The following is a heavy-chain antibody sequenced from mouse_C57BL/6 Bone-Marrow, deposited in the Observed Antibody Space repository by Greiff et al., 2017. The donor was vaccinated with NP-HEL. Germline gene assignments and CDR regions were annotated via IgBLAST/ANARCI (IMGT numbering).Heavy chain of an antibody. V-gene: IGHV5-4*01. J-gene: IGHJ4*01. CDR2: ISDGGSYT. CDR3: ARDPITTVNYAMDY. Sequence: EVQLVESGGGLVKPGGSLKLSCAASGFTFSSYAMSWVRQTPEKRLEWVATISDGGSYTYYPDNVKGRFTISRDNAKNNLYLQMSHLKSEDTAMYYCARDPITTVNYAMDYWGQGTSVTVSS. D-gene: IGHD1-1*01. CDR1: GFTFSSYA.